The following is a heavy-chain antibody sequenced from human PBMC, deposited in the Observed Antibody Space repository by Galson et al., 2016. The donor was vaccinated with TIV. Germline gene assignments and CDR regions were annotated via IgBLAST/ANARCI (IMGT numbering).Heavy chain of an antibody. J-gene: IGHJ3*02. CDR2: INPNSGGT. CDR3: AKIGQEHDAFDI. V-gene: IGHV1-2*04. CDR1: GYTFTEYY. Sequence: SGYTFTEYYIHWVRQAPGQGLEWMGWINPNSGGTMYAQKFQGWVTMTRDTSITTAYMELSRLKSDDTAVYYCAKIGQEHDAFDIWGQGTMVTVSS. D-gene: IGHD1/OR15-1a*01.